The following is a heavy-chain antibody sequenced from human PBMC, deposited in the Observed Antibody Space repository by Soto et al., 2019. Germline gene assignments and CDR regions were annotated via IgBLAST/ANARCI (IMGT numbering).Heavy chain of an antibody. J-gene: IGHJ6*02. D-gene: IGHD6-13*01. CDR3: ASSRAAAGIDYGMDV. Sequence: QVQLVQSGAEVKKPGASVKVSCKASGYTFTSYGISWVRQAPGQGLEWMGWISAYNGNTNYAQKLQGRVTMTTDTSTSTAYMELRSLRSDDTAVYDCASSRAAAGIDYGMDVWGQGTTVTVSS. CDR1: GYTFTSYG. CDR2: ISAYNGNT. V-gene: IGHV1-18*01.